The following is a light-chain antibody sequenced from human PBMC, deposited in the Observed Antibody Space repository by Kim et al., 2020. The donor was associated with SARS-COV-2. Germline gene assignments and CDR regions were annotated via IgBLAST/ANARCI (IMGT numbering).Light chain of an antibody. V-gene: IGLV2-8*01. CDR1: SSDIGYYDY. CDR3: SSVSVRNNLGV. CDR2: AVT. J-gene: IGLJ1*01. Sequence: QSALTQPPSASGSPGQSVTISCTGTSSDIGYYDYVSWYQQHPGKAPKLIIYAVTNRPSGVPDRFSGPKFGNTASLTVSGLQAEDEAVYYCSSVSVRNNLGVFGPGTKVTVL.